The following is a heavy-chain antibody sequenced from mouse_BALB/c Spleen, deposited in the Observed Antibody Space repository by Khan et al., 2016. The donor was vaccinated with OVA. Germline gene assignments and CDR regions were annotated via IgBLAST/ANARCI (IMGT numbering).Heavy chain of an antibody. CDR1: GYSITSDYA. CDR3: ARRYYYGHWYFDV. Sequence: EVQLQESGPGLVKPSQSLSLTCTVTGYSITSDYAWNWIRQFPGNKLEWMGYISYSGSANYNTSLKSRISITRDTSENQFFLQLNSVTTEDTATYYCARRYYYGHWYFDVWGAGTTVTVSS. D-gene: IGHD1-1*01. V-gene: IGHV3-2*02. CDR2: ISYSGSA. J-gene: IGHJ1*01.